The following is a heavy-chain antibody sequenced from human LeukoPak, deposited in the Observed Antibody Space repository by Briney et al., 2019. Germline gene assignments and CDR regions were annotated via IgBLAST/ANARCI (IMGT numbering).Heavy chain of an antibody. Sequence: SETLSLTCTVSGGSISSYYWSWIRQPPGKGLEWIGYIYYSGSTNCNPSLKSRVTISVDTSKNQFSLKLSSVTAADTAVYYCARASSGALMWNYFDYWGQGTLVTVSS. CDR2: IYYSGST. D-gene: IGHD6-19*01. V-gene: IGHV4-59*01. CDR3: ARASSGALMWNYFDY. J-gene: IGHJ4*02. CDR1: GGSISSYY.